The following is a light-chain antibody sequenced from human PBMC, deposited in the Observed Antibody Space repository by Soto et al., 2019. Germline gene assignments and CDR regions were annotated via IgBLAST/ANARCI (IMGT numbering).Light chain of an antibody. Sequence: QSALTQPPSASGSPGQSVTISCTGTSNDVGAYNYVSWYQQHAGKAPKLVIYEVTKRPSGVPDRFSGSKSANTASLTVSGLQAAGEADYYCSSFASSNTWVFGGGTKLTVL. CDR1: SNDVGAYNY. V-gene: IGLV2-8*01. CDR2: EVT. CDR3: SSFASSNTWV. J-gene: IGLJ3*02.